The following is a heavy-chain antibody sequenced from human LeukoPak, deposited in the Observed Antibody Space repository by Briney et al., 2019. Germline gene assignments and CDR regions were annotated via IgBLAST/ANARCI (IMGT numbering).Heavy chain of an antibody. V-gene: IGHV3-7*01. CDR1: GFTFSTYW. D-gene: IGHD3-10*01. Sequence: VGSLRLSCAASGFTFSTYWMTWVRQAPGKGLEWVANIKQDGSEKYYVDSVKGRFTISRDNAKNSLYLQMNNLRAEDTAVYYCAGGDDFDFWGQGTLVTVSP. J-gene: IGHJ4*02. CDR3: AGGDDFDF. CDR2: IKQDGSEK.